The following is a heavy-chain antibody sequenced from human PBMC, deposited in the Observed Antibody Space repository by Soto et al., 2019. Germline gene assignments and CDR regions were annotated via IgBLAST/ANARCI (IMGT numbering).Heavy chain of an antibody. V-gene: IGHV6-1*01. CDR1: GDSVSSNSAA. CDR2: TYYRSKWYN. CDR3: AREAPSLWFGELLHIYYYYGIDV. J-gene: IGHJ6*02. Sequence: SQTLSLTCAISGDSVSSNSAAWNWIRQSPSRGLEWLGRTYYRSKWYNDYAVSVKSRIAINPDTSKNQFSLRLNSVTPEDTAVYYCAREAPSLWFGELLHIYYYYGIDVWGQGTTVTVSS. D-gene: IGHD3-10*01.